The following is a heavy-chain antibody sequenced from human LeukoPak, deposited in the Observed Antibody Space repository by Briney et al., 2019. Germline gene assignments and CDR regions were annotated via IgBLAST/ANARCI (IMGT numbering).Heavy chain of an antibody. Sequence: PSETLSLTCAVSGYSISSGYYWGWIRQPPGKGLEWIGSIYHSGSTYYNPSLKSRITISVDTSKNQFSLKLSSVTAADTAVYYCARQPYCSRTSCYTFDYWGQGTLVTVSS. D-gene: IGHD2-2*02. V-gene: IGHV4-38-2*01. CDR2: IYHSGST. CDR3: ARQPYCSRTSCYTFDY. CDR1: GYSISSGYY. J-gene: IGHJ4*02.